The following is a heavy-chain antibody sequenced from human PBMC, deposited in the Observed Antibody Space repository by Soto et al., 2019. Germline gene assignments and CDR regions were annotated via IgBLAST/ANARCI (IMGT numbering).Heavy chain of an antibody. CDR3: ANGRKVFHCLGRCRGDFYYYMDV. J-gene: IGHJ6*02. V-gene: IGHV3-43D*04. Sequence: GGSLRLSCAASGFTFDDYAMHWVRQAPGKGLEWVSPISGDGGSTYYADSVKGRFTISRDNSKNSLYLQMNSLRDEDTALYYWANGRKVFHCLGRCRGDFYYYMDVWGQGTTVTVSS. D-gene: IGHD3-10*01. CDR1: GFTFDDYA. CDR2: ISGDGGST.